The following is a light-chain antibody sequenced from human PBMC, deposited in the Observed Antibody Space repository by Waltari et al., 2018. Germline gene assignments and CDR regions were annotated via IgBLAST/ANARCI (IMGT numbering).Light chain of an antibody. Sequence: EIVMTQSPLSLSVTPGEPASISCRSSQSLLHSYGDNFLDWYVQKPGHSPQVLIYLGSDRASGVPDRFSSSGSGTDFTLKISRVEAEDVGIYYCMGALQTATFGPGTRLDIK. CDR2: LGS. CDR3: MGALQTAT. CDR1: QSLLHSYGDNF. V-gene: IGKV2-28*01. J-gene: IGKJ5*01.